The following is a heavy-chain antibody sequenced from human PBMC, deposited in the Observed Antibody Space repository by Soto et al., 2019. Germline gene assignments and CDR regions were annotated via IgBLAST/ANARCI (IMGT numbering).Heavy chain of an antibody. Sequence: QVLLVQSGAEEKKPGASVKVSCKASGYTFTNYGIHWVRQAPGQGLEWLGWIHAGNGDTRYSPKCXXRXXITRETSASTAYMELRSLTSRDTAIFYCVTSDWAWWGQGTQVTVSS. V-gene: IGHV1-3*05. J-gene: IGHJ4*02. D-gene: IGHD3-9*01. CDR2: IHAGNGDT. CDR1: GYTFTNYG. CDR3: VTSDWAW.